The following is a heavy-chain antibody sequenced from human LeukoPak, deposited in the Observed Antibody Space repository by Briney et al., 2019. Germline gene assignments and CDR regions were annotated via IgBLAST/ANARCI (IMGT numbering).Heavy chain of an antibody. CDR1: GGSINSYY. D-gene: IGHD3-10*01. Sequence: SETLSLTCTVSGGSINSYYWGWVRQPAAKRREWIGRIYPTGTTNYSPSFKSRLTMSLDTSKNQFSPKLRSVTAADTAVYYCERQGYTASYYFVDYWSQGTLVTVSS. J-gene: IGHJ4*02. CDR2: IYPTGTT. V-gene: IGHV4-4*07. CDR3: ERQGYTASYYFVDY.